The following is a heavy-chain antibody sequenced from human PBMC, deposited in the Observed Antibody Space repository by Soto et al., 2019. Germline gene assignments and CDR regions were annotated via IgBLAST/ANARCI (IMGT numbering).Heavy chain of an antibody. D-gene: IGHD2-15*01. V-gene: IGHV1-69*01. CDR1: GGTFSSYA. CDR3: ARDALGYCSGGSCPTHYGMDV. J-gene: IGHJ6*02. CDR2: IIPIFGTA. Sequence: QVQLVQSGAEVKKPGSSVKVSCKASGGTFSSYAISWVRQAPGQGLELMGGIIPIFGTANYAQKFQGRVTITADESTSTDYMELSILISEETAVYYCARDALGYCSGGSCPTHYGMDVWGQGTKVTVSS.